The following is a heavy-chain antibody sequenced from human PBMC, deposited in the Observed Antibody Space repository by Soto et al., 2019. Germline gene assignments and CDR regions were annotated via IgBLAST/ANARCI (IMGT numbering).Heavy chain of an antibody. Sequence: GGSLRLSCASSGLTFSSYAMHWVRQAPGKGLEWVAVISYDGSNKYYADSVKGRFTISRDNSKNTLYLQMNSLRAEDTAVYYCAGKPGTDYEVYWGQGTLVTVSS. D-gene: IGHD4-17*01. J-gene: IGHJ4*02. CDR3: AGKPGTDYEVY. CDR2: ISYDGSNK. CDR1: GLTFSSYA. V-gene: IGHV3-30-3*01.